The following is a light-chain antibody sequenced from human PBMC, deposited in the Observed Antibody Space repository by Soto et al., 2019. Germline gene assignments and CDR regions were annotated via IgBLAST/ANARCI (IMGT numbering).Light chain of an antibody. CDR1: QTISSW. Sequence: DIRMTQSPSTLSASVGDKVTITCRASQTISSWLAWYQQKPGKAPKLLIYKASSLESGVPSRFSGSQPGTEFTLTIRRLQPDDFATYYCQHYSSYPLSFGGGTKVELK. J-gene: IGKJ4*01. V-gene: IGKV1-5*03. CDR3: QHYSSYPLS. CDR2: KAS.